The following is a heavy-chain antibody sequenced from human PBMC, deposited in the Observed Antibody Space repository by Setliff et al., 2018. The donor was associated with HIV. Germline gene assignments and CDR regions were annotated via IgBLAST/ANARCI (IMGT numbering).Heavy chain of an antibody. D-gene: IGHD3-16*01. CDR2: IYYSGST. V-gene: IGHV4-59*11. CDR1: GGSISSHF. J-gene: IGHJ4*02. Sequence: SETLSLTCTVSGGSISSHFWSWIRQPPGKGLEWIGSIYYSGSTNYNPSLKSRVTISVVTSKNQFSLKLSSVTAADTAVYYCARGTLYYDYVWGTPFPFDYWGQGTLVTVGS. CDR3: ARGTLYYDYVWGTPFPFDY.